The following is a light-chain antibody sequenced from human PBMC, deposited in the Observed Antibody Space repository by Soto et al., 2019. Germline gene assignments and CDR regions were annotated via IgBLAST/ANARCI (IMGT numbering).Light chain of an antibody. V-gene: IGLV2-14*01. Sequence: QSALTQPASVSGSPGQSITISCTGTRSDVGGYNYVSWYQQHPGQAPKLMIYDVSNRPSGVSNRFSGSTSGNTASLTISVLQPEDEADYYCSSYTSSSTLYVFGTGTPLTVL. CDR3: SSYTSSSTLYV. CDR1: RSDVGGYNY. J-gene: IGLJ1*01. CDR2: DVS.